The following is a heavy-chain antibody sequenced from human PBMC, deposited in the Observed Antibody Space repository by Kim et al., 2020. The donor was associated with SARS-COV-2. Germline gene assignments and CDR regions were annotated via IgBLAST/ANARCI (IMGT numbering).Heavy chain of an antibody. CDR2: ISYRGST. V-gene: IGHV4-31*03. J-gene: IGHJ5*02. D-gene: IGHD1-1*01. CDR1: GASVSRGGYY. Sequence: SETLSLTCTVSGASVSRGGYYWTWIRQHPGKGLEWIGYISYRGSTSFNPSLESRLNMSLDTSKNQFSLSLRSVTAADTAIYYCTREMKHGTTWFDPWGQGPLVTVS. CDR3: TREMKHGTTWFDP.